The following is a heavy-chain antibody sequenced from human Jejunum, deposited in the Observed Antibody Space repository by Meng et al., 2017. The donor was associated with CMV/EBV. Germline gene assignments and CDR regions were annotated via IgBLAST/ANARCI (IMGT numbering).Heavy chain of an antibody. CDR3: VTDHRSDGSSYSLDP. V-gene: IGHV1-8*01. D-gene: IGHD2-15*01. CDR2: TNPRSANT. Sequence: QVQLVQSGAEVKKPGASVKVSCKASGYTFTSYDINWVRQAAGQGLEWMGWTNPRSANTGSAQKFQGRLTMTMNTSIGTAYMELSSLRSEDTAVYYCVTDHRSDGSSYSLDPWGQGTLVTVSS. CDR1: GYTFTSYD. J-gene: IGHJ5*02.